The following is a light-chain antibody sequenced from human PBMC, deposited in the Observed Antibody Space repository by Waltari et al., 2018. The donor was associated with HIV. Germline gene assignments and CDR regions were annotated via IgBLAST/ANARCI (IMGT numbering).Light chain of an antibody. CDR2: GAS. V-gene: IGKV3-15*01. J-gene: IGKJ5*01. Sequence: EIVMTQSPATLSVSPGERATLSCRASQSVSRNLAWYQQKPGQAPRLLIYGASTRATGIPARFSGSGSGTEFTLIISSLRSEDFAVYYCQQYSNWPITFGQGTRLEIK. CDR1: QSVSRN. CDR3: QQYSNWPIT.